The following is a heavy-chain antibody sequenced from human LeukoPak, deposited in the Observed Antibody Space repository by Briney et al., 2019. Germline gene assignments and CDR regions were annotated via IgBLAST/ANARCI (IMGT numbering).Heavy chain of an antibody. V-gene: IGHV4-34*01. CDR3: ARLPRAMVRGVITTTSDY. CDR2: INHSGST. CDR1: GGSISSYY. D-gene: IGHD3-10*01. Sequence: PSETLSLTCTVSGGSISSYYWSWIRQPPGKGLEWIGEINHSGSTNYNPSLKSRVTISVDTSKNQFSLKLSSVTAADTAVYYCARLPRAMVRGVITTTSDYWGQGTLVTVSS. J-gene: IGHJ4*02.